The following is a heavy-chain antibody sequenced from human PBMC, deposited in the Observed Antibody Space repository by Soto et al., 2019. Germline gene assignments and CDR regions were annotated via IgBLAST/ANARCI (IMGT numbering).Heavy chain of an antibody. J-gene: IGHJ6*02. CDR1: GGAFSSYA. CDR3: ARPLVLRYFDSGMDV. V-gene: IGHV1-69*13. Sequence: SVKVSCKASGGAFSSYAISWVRQAPGQGLEWMGGIIPVFGTANYAQKFQGRVTITADESTSTAYMELSSLRSEDTAVYYCARPLVLRYFDSGMDVWGQGTTVTVSS. CDR2: IIPVFGTA. D-gene: IGHD3-9*01.